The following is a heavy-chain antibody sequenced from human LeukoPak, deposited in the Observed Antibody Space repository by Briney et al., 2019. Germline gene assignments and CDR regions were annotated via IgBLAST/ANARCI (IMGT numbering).Heavy chain of an antibody. CDR3: ARESGSGGYYYYYYMDV. V-gene: IGHV1-69*05. CDR1: GGTFSSYA. D-gene: IGHD3-10*01. CDR2: IIPIFGTA. Sequence: SVKVSCKASGGTFSSYAISWVRQAPGQGLEWMGGIIPIFGTANYAQKFQGRVTITTDESTSTAYMELSSLRSEDTAVYYCARESGSGGYYYYYYMDVWGKGTTVTVSS. J-gene: IGHJ6*03.